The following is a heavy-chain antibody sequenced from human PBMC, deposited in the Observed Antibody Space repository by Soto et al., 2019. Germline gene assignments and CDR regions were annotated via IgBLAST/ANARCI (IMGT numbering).Heavy chain of an antibody. CDR3: ARGDMVRGVKPRVDY. CDR1: GFTFSSYS. Sequence: EVQLVESGGGLVKPGGSLRLSCAASGFTFSSYSMNWVRQAPGKGLEWVSSISSSSTYIYYADSVKGRFTISRDNAKNSLYLQMNSLRAEGSAVYYCARGDMVRGVKPRVDYWGQGTLVTVSS. V-gene: IGHV3-21*01. J-gene: IGHJ4*02. CDR2: ISSSSTYI. D-gene: IGHD3-10*01.